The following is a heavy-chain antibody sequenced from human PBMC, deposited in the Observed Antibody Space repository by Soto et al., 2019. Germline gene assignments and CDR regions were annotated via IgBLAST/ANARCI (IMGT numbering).Heavy chain of an antibody. D-gene: IGHD6-13*01. CDR3: AKHRSPKRIAAAGTLDY. V-gene: IGHV3-23*01. J-gene: IGHJ4*02. Sequence: GGSLRLSCAASGFTFSSYAMSWVRQAPGKGLEWVSAISGSGGSTYYADSVKGRFTISRDNSKNTLYLQMNSLRAEDTAVYYCAKHRSPKRIAAAGTLDYWGQGTLVTVSS. CDR2: ISGSGGST. CDR1: GFTFSSYA.